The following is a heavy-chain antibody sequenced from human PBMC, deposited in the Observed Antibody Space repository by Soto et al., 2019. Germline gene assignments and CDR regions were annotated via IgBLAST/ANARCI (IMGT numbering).Heavy chain of an antibody. V-gene: IGHV3-53*01. CDR2: IYSGGNT. Sequence: GGSLRLSCGASGFTVSSEHMSWVRQAPGKGLEWVSVIYSGGNTNYADSVKGRFTISRDNSKNTLYLQMNSLRAEDTAVYYCARGSDYNYYYGMDVWGQGTTVTVSS. CDR1: GFTVSSEH. D-gene: IGHD4-4*01. CDR3: ARGSDYNYYYGMDV. J-gene: IGHJ6*02.